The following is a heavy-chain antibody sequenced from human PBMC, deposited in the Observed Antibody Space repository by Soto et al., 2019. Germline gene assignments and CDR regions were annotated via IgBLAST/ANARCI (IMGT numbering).Heavy chain of an antibody. V-gene: IGHV4-30-4*01. CDR2: IFYSVTT. CDR3: ARDWVHERWFDP. D-gene: IGHD1-1*01. Sequence: QVQVQESGPGLVKPSQTLSLTCTVSGGSVNSGDYYWSWIRQSPGKGLEWIGSIFYSVTTYYNPSLQGRITISIDTSKNQFSLRLTSVTAADTALYYCARDWVHERWFDPWGQGTLVTVSS. CDR1: GGSVNSGDYY. J-gene: IGHJ5*02.